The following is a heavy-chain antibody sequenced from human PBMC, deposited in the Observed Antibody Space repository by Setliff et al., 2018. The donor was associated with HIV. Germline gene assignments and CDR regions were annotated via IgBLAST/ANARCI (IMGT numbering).Heavy chain of an antibody. V-gene: IGHV4-39*01. CDR3: GAFLSGYPY. CDR1: GDSISSSPYY. D-gene: IGHD3-3*01. J-gene: IGHJ4*02. CDR2: VFYSGST. Sequence: SETLSLTCTVSGDSISSSPYYWGWIRQPPGKGLEWIASVFYSGSTYYNPSLKSRVSISVDTSENQFSLRLSSVTAADTAVYFCGAFLSGYPYWGQGTLVTVSS.